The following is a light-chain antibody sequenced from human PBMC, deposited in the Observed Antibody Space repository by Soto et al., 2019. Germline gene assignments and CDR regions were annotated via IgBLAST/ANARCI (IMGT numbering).Light chain of an antibody. J-gene: IGKJ1*01. CDR1: QSISSW. V-gene: IGKV1-5*03. Sequence: DIQMTQSPSTLSASVGDRVTITCRASQSISSWLAWYQQKPGKAPKLLIYKASSLESGVPSRFSGSGSGTEFTLTIGSLQPDDIATYYCQQYNIYWTFGQGTKVEIK. CDR3: QQYNIYWT. CDR2: KAS.